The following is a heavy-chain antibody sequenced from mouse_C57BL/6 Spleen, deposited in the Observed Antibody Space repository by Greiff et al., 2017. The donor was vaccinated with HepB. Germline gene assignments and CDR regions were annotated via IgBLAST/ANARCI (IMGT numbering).Heavy chain of an antibody. D-gene: IGHD4-1*01. Sequence: EVMLVESGGGLVKPGGSLKLSCAASGFTFSSYAMSWVRQTPEKRLEWVATISDGGSYTYYPDNVKGRFTISRDNAKNNLYLQMSHLKSEDTAMYYCARGLGHVYFDYWGQGTTLTVSS. CDR1: GFTFSSYA. V-gene: IGHV5-4*03. CDR2: ISDGGSYT. CDR3: ARGLGHVYFDY. J-gene: IGHJ2*01.